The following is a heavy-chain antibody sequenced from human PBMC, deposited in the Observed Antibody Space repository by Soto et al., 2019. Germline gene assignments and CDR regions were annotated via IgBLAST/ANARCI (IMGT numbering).Heavy chain of an antibody. CDR1: GFTFDDYT. J-gene: IGHJ2*01. D-gene: IGHD3-16*01. V-gene: IGHV3-43*01. CDR3: AKGGDYWYFDL. CDR2: ISWDGGTT. Sequence: EMQLVESGGVVVQPGGSLRLSCAASGFTFDDYTMHWVRQVPGKGLDWVSTISWDGGTTYYADSVKGRFTISRDNSKNSLYLQMNGLRTEDSALYYYAKGGDYWYFDLWGRGTLATVSS.